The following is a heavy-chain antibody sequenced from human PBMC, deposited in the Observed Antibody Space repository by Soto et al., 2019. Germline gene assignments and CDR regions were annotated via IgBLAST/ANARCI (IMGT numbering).Heavy chain of an antibody. Sequence: VQLVESGGGLVKPGGSLRLSCAASGFTFSDYYMSWIRQAPGKGLEWVSYISSSSSYTNYADSVKGRFTISRDNAKNSLYLQMNSLRAEDTAVYYCAREGDSSGYYPTRDYWGQGTLVTVSS. CDR3: AREGDSSGYYPTRDY. J-gene: IGHJ4*02. CDR2: ISSSSSYT. D-gene: IGHD3-22*01. V-gene: IGHV3-11*06. CDR1: GFTFSDYY.